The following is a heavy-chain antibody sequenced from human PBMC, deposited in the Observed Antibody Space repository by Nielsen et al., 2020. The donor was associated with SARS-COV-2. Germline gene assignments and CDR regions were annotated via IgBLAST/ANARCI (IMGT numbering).Heavy chain of an antibody. CDR1: GGTFSSYA. V-gene: IGHV1-69*04. Sequence: SVKVSCKASGGTFSSYAISWVRQAPGQGLEWMGRIIPILGIANYAQKFQGRVTITADKSTSTAYMELSSLISEDTAVYYFARDTYYYGSGSQRGFCYYGIDVWGQGTTVTVSS. CDR3: ARDTYYYGSGSQRGFCYYGIDV. D-gene: IGHD3-10*01. J-gene: IGHJ6*02. CDR2: IIPILGIA.